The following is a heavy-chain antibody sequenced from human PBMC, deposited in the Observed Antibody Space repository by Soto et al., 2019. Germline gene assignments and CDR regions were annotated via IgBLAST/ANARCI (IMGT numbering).Heavy chain of an antibody. V-gene: IGHV3-23*01. J-gene: IGHJ6*02. CDR1: GFTFSSYA. CDR2: ISGSGGST. CDR3: AKGGILPGYPTAYYYYGMDV. D-gene: IGHD3-9*01. Sequence: GGSLRLSCAASGFTFSSYAMSWVRQAPGKGLEWVSAISGSGGSTYYADSVKGRFTISRDNSKNTLYLQMNSLRAEDTAVYYCAKGGILPGYPTAYYYYGMDVWGQGTTVTVSS.